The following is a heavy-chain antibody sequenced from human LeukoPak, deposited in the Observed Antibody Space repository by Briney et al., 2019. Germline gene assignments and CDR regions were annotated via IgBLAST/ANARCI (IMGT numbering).Heavy chain of an antibody. V-gene: IGHV6-1*01. Sequence: SQTLSLTCAISGDSVFSNSSWIWTRQSLSRGLEWLGRTYYRSKWYNDYAVSVKSRITINPDTSKNQFSLQLNSVTPEDTAVYYCARGSRGSYYYYYGMDVWGQGTTVTVSS. CDR2: TYYRSKWYN. CDR3: ARGSRGSYYYYYGMDV. CDR1: GDSVFSNSS. J-gene: IGHJ6*02. D-gene: IGHD1-26*01.